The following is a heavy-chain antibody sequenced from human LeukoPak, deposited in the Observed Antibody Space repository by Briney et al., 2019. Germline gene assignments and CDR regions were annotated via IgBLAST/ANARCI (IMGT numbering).Heavy chain of an antibody. Sequence: SETLSLTCTVSGGSISSGGYYWSWIRQHPGKGLEWIGYIYYSGSTYYNPSLKSRVTISVDTSKNQFSLKLSSATAADTAVYYCARDSVVVPSSGMDVWGQGTTVTVSS. CDR2: IYYSGST. V-gene: IGHV4-31*03. D-gene: IGHD2-2*01. CDR1: GGSISSGGYY. CDR3: ARDSVVVPSSGMDV. J-gene: IGHJ6*02.